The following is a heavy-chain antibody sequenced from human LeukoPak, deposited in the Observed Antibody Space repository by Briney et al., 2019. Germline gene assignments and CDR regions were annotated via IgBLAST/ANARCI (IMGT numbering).Heavy chain of an antibody. V-gene: IGHV3-7*03. CDR1: GSTLSNYW. D-gene: IGHD5-24*01. J-gene: IGHJ4*02. CDR2: IKPDGREK. CDR3: ATMASNVFEY. Sequence: GGSLRLSCEASGSTLSNYWITWVRQAPGRGLEWVANIKPDGREKYYMPSVKGRFTVSRDSAKNSFYLQMNSLRAEDTAVYYCATMASNVFEYWGQGTLVTVSS.